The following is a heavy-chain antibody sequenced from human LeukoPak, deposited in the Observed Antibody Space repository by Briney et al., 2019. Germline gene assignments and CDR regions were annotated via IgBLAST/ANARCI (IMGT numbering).Heavy chain of an antibody. J-gene: IGHJ6*02. Sequence: GGPLRLSCAASGFTFSSYDMHWVRQATGKGLEWVSAIGTAGDTYYPGSVKGRFTISRENAKNSLYLQMNSLGAGDTAVYYCARGAKYYYYGMDVWGQGTTVTVSS. CDR2: IGTAGDT. V-gene: IGHV3-13*01. CDR1: GFTFSSYD. CDR3: ARGAKYYYYGMDV.